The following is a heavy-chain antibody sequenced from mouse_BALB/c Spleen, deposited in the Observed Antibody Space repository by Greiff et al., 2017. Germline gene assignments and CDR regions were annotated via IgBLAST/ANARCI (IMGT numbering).Heavy chain of an antibody. CDR3: ARQELGLRWFAY. J-gene: IGHJ3*01. Sequence: EVKLQESGGDLVKPGGSLKLSCAASGFTFSSYGMSWVRQTPDKRLEWVATISSGGSYTYYPDSVQGRFTISRDNAKNTLYLQMSSLKSEDTAMYYCARQELGLRWFAYWGQGTLVTVSA. CDR2: ISSGGSYT. CDR1: GFTFSSYG. D-gene: IGHD3-1*01. V-gene: IGHV5-6*01.